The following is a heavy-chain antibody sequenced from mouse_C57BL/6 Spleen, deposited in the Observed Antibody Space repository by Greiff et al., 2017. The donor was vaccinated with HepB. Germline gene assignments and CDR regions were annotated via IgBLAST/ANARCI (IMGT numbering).Heavy chain of an antibody. CDR3: ASLRSPYAMDY. CDR1: GYTFTSYG. CDR2: IYPRSGNT. V-gene: IGHV1-81*01. D-gene: IGHD1-1*01. J-gene: IGHJ4*01. Sequence: QVQLQQSGAELARPGASVKLSCKASGYTFTSYGISWVKQRTGQGLEWIGEIYPRSGNTYYNEKFKGKATLTADKSSSTAYMELRSLTSEDSAVYFCASLRSPYAMDYWGQGTSVTVSS.